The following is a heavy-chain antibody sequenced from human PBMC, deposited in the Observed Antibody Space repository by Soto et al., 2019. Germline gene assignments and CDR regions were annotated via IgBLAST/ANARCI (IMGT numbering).Heavy chain of an antibody. J-gene: IGHJ6*02. CDR2: IKSKTDGGTT. V-gene: IGHV3-15*07. Sequence: PGGSLRLSCAASGFTFSNASMNWVRQAPGKGLEWVGRIKSKTDGGTTDYAAPVKGRFTISRDDSKNTLYLQMNSLKTEDTAVYYCTTDITGAAADNYYGMDVWGQGTTVTVSS. CDR1: GFTFSNAS. D-gene: IGHD6-13*01. CDR3: TTDITGAAADNYYGMDV.